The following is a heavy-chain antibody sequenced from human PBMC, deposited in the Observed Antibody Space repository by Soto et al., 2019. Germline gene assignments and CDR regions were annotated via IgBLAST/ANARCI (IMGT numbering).Heavy chain of an antibody. CDR2: LTSRGTT. CDR3: AKRATTVPTPGNYFDC. V-gene: IGHV3-23*04. CDR1: GFSFSDYS. Sequence: EVQLVESGGGLVQPGGSLRLSCAASGFSFSDYSMTWVRQAPGRGLAWVSTLTSRGTTFYADSVKGRFTISRDNSKNTLSLQMHRLRTEDTALYYCAKRATTVPTPGNYFDCWGQGTLVTVSS. J-gene: IGHJ4*02. D-gene: IGHD2-15*01.